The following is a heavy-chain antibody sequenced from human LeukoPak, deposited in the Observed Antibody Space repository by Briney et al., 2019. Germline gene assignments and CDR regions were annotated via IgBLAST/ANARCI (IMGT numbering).Heavy chain of an antibody. V-gene: IGHV3-74*01. D-gene: IGHD1-26*01. CDR1: GFTFSSHW. J-gene: IGHJ4*02. CDR3: ARDHVGATTEYYFDY. CDR2: INSDGRNI. Sequence: PGGSLRLSCAASGFTFSSHWMHWVRQAPGKGLVWVSRINSDGRNINYADSVKGRFTISRDNAKNTLYLQMNSLRVEDTAVYYCARDHVGATTEYYFDYWGQGTLVTVSS.